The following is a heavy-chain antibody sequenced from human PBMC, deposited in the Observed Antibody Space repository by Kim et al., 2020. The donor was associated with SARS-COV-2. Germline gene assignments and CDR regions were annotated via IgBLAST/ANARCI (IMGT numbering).Heavy chain of an antibody. CDR1: GFTFSSYG. V-gene: IGHV3-30*18. CDR3: AKGAPVPGRTYYDFWSGSDYYGMDV. Sequence: GGSLRLSCAASGFTFSSYGMHWVRQAPGKGLEWVAVISYDGSNKYYADSVKGRFTISRDNSKNTLYLQMNSLRAEDTAVYYCAKGAPVPGRTYYDFWSGSDYYGMDVWGQGTTVTVSS. J-gene: IGHJ6*02. CDR2: ISYDGSNK. D-gene: IGHD3-3*01.